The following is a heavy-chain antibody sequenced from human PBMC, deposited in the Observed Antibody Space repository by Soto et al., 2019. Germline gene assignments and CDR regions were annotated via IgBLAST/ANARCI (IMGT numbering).Heavy chain of an antibody. CDR1: GFTFTSSA. Sequence: AVKVSCKASGFTFTSSAMQWVRQARGQRLEWIGWIVVGSGNTNYAQKFQERVTITRDMSTSTAYMELSSLRSEDTAVYYCAAVKFSRVLQYFDWLLYGGDAFDIWGQGTMVTVSS. CDR2: IVVGSGNT. D-gene: IGHD3-9*01. CDR3: AAVKFSRVLQYFDWLLYGGDAFDI. V-gene: IGHV1-58*02. J-gene: IGHJ3*02.